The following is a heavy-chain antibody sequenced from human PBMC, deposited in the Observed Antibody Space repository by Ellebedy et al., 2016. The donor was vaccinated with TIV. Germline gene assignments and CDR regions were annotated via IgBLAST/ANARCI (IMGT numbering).Heavy chain of an antibody. D-gene: IGHD4-17*01. CDR3: ARKVPAPTTVPPNWYFDL. CDR1: GFTFSSYT. V-gene: IGHV3-21*01. J-gene: IGHJ2*01. Sequence: GESLKISCAASGFTFSSYTLNWVRQAPGKGLEWVSSISGNSNYIYYAGSVKGRFTISRDNAKHSLYLQLNRLRAEDTAVYYCARKVPAPTTVPPNWYFDLWGRGTLVTVSS. CDR2: ISGNSNYI.